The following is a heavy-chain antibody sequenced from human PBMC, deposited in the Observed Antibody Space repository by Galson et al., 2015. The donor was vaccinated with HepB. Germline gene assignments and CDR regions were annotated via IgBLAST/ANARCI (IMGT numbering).Heavy chain of an antibody. Sequence: SLRLSCAASGFIFSTYAMHWVRQAPGKGLEYVSAISSDGVSTYHADSVKGRFTISRDNSKNTLYLQMSSLRTEDTAVYYCATWGADWGQGTLVTVSS. V-gene: IGHV3-64D*06. D-gene: IGHD3-16*01. CDR1: GFIFSTYA. J-gene: IGHJ4*02. CDR2: ISSDGVST. CDR3: ATWGAD.